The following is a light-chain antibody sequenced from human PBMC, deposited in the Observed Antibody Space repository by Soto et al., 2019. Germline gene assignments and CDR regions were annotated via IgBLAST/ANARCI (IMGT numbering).Light chain of an antibody. J-gene: IGKJ2*01. V-gene: IGKV1-5*01. CDR2: DAS. CDR3: QQYNGSPGT. CDR1: QSVSIW. Sequence: DIQMTQSPSTLSASVGDRVTITCRASQSVSIWLAWYQQKPGKAPKLLIYDASSLASGAPSRFSGSGSGTEFTLSISSLQPDDFATYHCQQYNGSPGTFGQGTKVDIK.